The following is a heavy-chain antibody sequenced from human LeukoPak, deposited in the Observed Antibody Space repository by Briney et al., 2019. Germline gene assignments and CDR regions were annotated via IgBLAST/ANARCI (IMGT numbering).Heavy chain of an antibody. D-gene: IGHD4-23*01. V-gene: IGHV4-38-2*02. Sequence: PSETLSLTCTVSGYSISSGYYWGWIRQPPGKGLEWIGSIYHSGSTYYNPSLKSRVTISVDTSKNQFSLKLSSVTAADTAVYYCARVRSSYGGILGAFDIWGQGTMVTVSS. CDR2: IYHSGST. CDR1: GYSISSGYY. J-gene: IGHJ3*02. CDR3: ARVRSSYGGILGAFDI.